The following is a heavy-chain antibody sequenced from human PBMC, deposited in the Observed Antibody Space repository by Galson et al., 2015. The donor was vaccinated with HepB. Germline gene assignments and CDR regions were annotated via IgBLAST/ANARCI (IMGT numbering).Heavy chain of an antibody. Sequence: SLRLSCAASGFAFNSYAMSWVRQAPGRGLEWVSVISGSDGRPYYADSVKGRFTISRDTSKNTLYLQMDSLRVEDTAVYYCARDGSIGSTSYGMDVWGQGTTVTVSS. J-gene: IGHJ6*02. CDR2: ISGSDGRP. D-gene: IGHD2-2*01. V-gene: IGHV3-23*01. CDR1: GFAFNSYA. CDR3: ARDGSIGSTSYGMDV.